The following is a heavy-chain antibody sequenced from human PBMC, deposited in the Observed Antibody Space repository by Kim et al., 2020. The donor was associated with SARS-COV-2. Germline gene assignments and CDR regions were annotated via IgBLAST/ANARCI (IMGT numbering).Heavy chain of an antibody. CDR2: IYYSGST. CDR3: AGVRGQWLVFDY. Sequence: SETLSLTCTVSGGSISSGGYYWSWIRQHPGKGLEWIGYIYYSGSTYYNPSLKSRVTISVDTSKNQFSLKLSSVTAADTAVYYCAGVRGQWLVFDYWGQGTLVTVSS. J-gene: IGHJ4*02. V-gene: IGHV4-31*03. D-gene: IGHD6-19*01. CDR1: GGSISSGGYY.